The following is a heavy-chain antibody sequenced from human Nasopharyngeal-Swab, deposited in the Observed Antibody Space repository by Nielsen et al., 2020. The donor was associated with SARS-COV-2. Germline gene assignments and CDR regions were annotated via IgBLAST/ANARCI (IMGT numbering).Heavy chain of an antibody. D-gene: IGHD3-22*01. CDR3: AKDGPYYYDSSGYRAEYFQH. CDR2: INPSGGST. J-gene: IGHJ1*01. V-gene: IGHV1-46*01. Sequence: ASVKVSCKASGYTFTSYYMHWVRQAPGQGLEWMGIINPSGGSTSYAQKFQGRVTMTRDTSTSTVYMELSSLRSEDTAVYYCAKDGPYYYDSSGYRAEYFQHWGQGTLVTVSS. CDR1: GYTFTSYY.